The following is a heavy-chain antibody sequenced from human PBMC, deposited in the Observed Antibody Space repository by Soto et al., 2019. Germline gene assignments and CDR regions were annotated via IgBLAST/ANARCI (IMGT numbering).Heavy chain of an antibody. D-gene: IGHD3-22*01. J-gene: IGHJ4*02. CDR2: ISNSSSYI. Sequence: AWVASISNSSSYIYYADSVKGRFTISRDNAKNSLYLQMNSLRAEDTAVYYFATHRAYYASSGYPSASHSWAQGTLVTVSS. CDR3: ATHRAYYASSGYPSASHS. V-gene: IGHV3-21*04.